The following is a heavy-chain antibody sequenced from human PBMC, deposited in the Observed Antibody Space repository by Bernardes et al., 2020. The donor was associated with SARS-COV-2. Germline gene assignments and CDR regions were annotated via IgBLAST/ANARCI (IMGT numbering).Heavy chain of an antibody. V-gene: IGHV3-23*01. D-gene: IGHD2-21*01. J-gene: IGHJ4*02. Sequence: GGSLRLSCAASGFTLSFYAMSWVRQAPGKGLQWVAAISGGGGTTYYTDSVKGRFTISRDNSRNALYLQMNSLGADDTAVYYCAKDLFWWSAADFWGQGTLVTVSS. CDR3: AKDLFWWSAADF. CDR1: GFTLSFYA. CDR2: ISGGGGTT.